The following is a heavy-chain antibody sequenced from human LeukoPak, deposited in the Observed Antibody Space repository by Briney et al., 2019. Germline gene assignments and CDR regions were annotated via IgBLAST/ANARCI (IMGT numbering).Heavy chain of an antibody. J-gene: IGHJ4*02. D-gene: IGHD2-2*01. V-gene: IGHV5-51*01. CDR1: GYSFSNYW. CDR3: ARHLSSICGCPNY. Sequence: GESLKISCTGSGYSFSNYWIAWVRQMPGRGLEWMGSIYPGDSRTTYSHSFQGHVTVSVDKSINTAYLQWSSLKASDTAMYYCARHLSSICGCPNYWGQGALVTVSS. CDR2: IYPGDSRT.